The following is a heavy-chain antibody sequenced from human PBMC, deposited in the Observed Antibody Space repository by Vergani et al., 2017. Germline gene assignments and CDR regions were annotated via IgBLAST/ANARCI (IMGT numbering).Heavy chain of an antibody. CDR1: GFTFSSYG. CDR3: AKAATYYYDSSGFNALDI. V-gene: IGHV3-30*18. CDR2: ISYDGSNK. D-gene: IGHD3-22*01. J-gene: IGHJ3*02. Sequence: VQLVESGGGLVQPGGSLRLSCAASGFTFSSYGMHWVRQAPGKGLEWVAVISYDGSNKYYADSVKGRFTISRDNSKNTLYLQMNSLRADDTAVYYCAKAATYYYDSSGFNALDIWGQGTRVNVSS.